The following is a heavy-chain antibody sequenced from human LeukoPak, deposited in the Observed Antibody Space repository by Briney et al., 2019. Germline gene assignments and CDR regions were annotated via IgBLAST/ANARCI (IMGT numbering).Heavy chain of an antibody. V-gene: IGHV3-23*01. CDR2: ISGSGDTT. J-gene: IGHJ3*02. CDR3: AKDYVGSLADAFDI. D-gene: IGHD2-15*01. Sequence: GRSLRLSCAASGFTFSNYAMSWVRQAPGKGLEWVSAISGSGDTTYYADSVKGRFTISRDNSKRTLFLEMDSLRAEDTAVYYCAKDYVGSLADAFDIWGQGTMVSVSS. CDR1: GFTFSNYA.